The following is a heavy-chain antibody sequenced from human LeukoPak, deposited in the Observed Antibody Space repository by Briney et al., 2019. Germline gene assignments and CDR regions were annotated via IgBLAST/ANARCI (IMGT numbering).Heavy chain of an antibody. CDR3: ARTAETIYYYDSSGYEPTFDY. V-gene: IGHV1-69*05. CDR2: IIPIFGTA. D-gene: IGHD3-22*01. CDR1: RGTFSSYA. J-gene: IGHJ4*02. Sequence: AASVKVSCKASRGTFSSYAISWVRQAPGQGLEWMGGIIPIFGTANYAQKFQGRVTITTDESTSTAYMELSSLRSEDAAVYYCARTAETIYYYDSSGYEPTFDYWGQGTLVTVSS.